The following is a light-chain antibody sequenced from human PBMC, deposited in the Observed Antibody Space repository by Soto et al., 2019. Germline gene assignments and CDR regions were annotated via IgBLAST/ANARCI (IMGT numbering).Light chain of an antibody. CDR1: QGITSY. Sequence: IQVTQSPSSLSASVGDRVTITCRASQGITSYLAWYQQKPGKAPKLLIYAASALQTGVPSRFSGSGSGTDFTLTISSLQPEDVATYYCQHYDHLPITFGQGTRLEIK. CDR3: QHYDHLPIT. J-gene: IGKJ5*01. V-gene: IGKV1-9*01. CDR2: AAS.